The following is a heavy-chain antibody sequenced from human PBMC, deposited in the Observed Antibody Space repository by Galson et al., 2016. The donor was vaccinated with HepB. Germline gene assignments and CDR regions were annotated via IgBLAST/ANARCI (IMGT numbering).Heavy chain of an antibody. CDR2: IWYDGSNK. V-gene: IGHV3-33*01. CDR1: GFTFNSYG. J-gene: IGHJ4*02. CDR3: ARDLGSGSYYLDY. D-gene: IGHD1-26*01. Sequence: SLRLSCAASGFTFNSYGMHRVRQAPGKGLEWVAVIWYDGSNKYYADSVKGRFTISRDNSKNTLYLQMNSLRAEDTAVFYCARDLGSGSYYLDYWGQGTLVTVSS.